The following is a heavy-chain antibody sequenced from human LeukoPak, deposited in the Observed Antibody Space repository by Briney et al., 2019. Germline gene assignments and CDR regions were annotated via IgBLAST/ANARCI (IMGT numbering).Heavy chain of an antibody. D-gene: IGHD2-15*01. J-gene: IGHJ4*02. V-gene: IGHV3-7*01. CDR2: TKEDGSGS. CDR3: AKGGVVGTRYYFDS. CDR1: GFSFSYYW. Sequence: GGSLRLSCAASGFSFSYYWKSWVRQAPGKGLEWVANTKEDGSGSSYVDSVKGRFTISRDNAKNSLYLQMYSLRAEDTAVYYCAKGGVVGTRYYFDSWGQGTLVTVSS.